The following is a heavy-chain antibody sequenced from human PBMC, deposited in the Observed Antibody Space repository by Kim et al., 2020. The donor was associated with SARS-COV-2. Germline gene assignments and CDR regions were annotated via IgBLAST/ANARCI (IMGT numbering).Heavy chain of an antibody. CDR3: ASEGFWSGPIDY. Sequence: GGSPRLSCAASGFTVSSNYMSWVRQAPGKGLEWVSVIYSGGTTYYADFVKGRFTISRDNSKNTLYLQMNSLRAEDTAVYYCASEGFWSGPIDYWGQGTLVTVSS. CDR1: GFTVSSNY. CDR2: IYSGGTT. V-gene: IGHV3-53*01. J-gene: IGHJ4*02. D-gene: IGHD3-3*01.